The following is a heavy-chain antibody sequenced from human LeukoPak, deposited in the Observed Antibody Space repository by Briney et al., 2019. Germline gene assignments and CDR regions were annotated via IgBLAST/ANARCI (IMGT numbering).Heavy chain of an antibody. D-gene: IGHD1-26*01. CDR1: GFTFSTYN. J-gene: IGHJ6*03. CDR2: ITSSSTYI. V-gene: IGHV3-21*01. CDR3: AREPYSGGYGDYYYYYMDL. Sequence: GGSLRLSCAASGFTFSTYNMNWVRQAPGKGLEWVSSITSSSTYIYYADSVKGRFTISRDNAKNSLYLQMNSLRAEDTAVYYCAREPYSGGYGDYYYYYMDLWGQGTTVTISS.